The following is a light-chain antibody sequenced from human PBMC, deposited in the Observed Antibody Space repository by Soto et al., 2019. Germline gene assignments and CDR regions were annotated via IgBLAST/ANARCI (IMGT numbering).Light chain of an antibody. Sequence: QFALTQSGSRVWSSGEAVTISCTGTSSDVGSYNVVSWYQQHPGKAPKLLIYEVSKRPSGVSDRFSGSKSGNTASLTISGLQAEDEADYHCCSYAGSSSAYVFGTGTKVTVL. CDR3: CSYAGSSSAYV. CDR1: SSDVGSYNV. CDR2: EVS. J-gene: IGLJ1*01. V-gene: IGLV2-23*02.